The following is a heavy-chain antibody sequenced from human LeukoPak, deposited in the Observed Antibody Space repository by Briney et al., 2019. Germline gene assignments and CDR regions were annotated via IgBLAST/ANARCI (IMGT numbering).Heavy chain of an antibody. V-gene: IGHV6-1*01. Sequence: SQTLSLTCAISGDSVSRKNAAWNWIRQSPSRGLEWLGRTYYRSKWFSDYAVSVKSRITINPDTSKNQFSLQLNSVTPEDTAVYYCARVADDSSWFFDLWGRGTLATVSS. D-gene: IGHD3-16*01. J-gene: IGHJ2*01. CDR1: GDSVSRKNAA. CDR2: TYYRSKWFS. CDR3: ARVADDSSWFFDL.